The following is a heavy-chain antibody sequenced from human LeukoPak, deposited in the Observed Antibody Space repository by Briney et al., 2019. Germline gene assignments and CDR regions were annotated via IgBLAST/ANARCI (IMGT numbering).Heavy chain of an antibody. D-gene: IGHD1-26*01. Sequence: GGSLRLSCAASGFTFSSYGVHWVRQAPGKGLEWVAVISYDGGNKYYADSVKGRFTISRDNSKNTLYLQMNSLRAEDTAVYYCAKDRGEWELPFFDYWGQGTLVTVSS. J-gene: IGHJ4*02. CDR3: AKDRGEWELPFFDY. CDR1: GFTFSSYG. CDR2: ISYDGGNK. V-gene: IGHV3-30*18.